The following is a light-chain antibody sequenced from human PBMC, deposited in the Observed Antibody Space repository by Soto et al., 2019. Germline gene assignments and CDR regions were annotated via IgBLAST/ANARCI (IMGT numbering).Light chain of an antibody. J-gene: IGKJ1*01. CDR3: HQYGSSPQT. Sequence: EIVLTQSPGTLSLSPGEVATLSCRASEGVTNSYLAWYQQKPGQAPSLLIYGASSRATGIPDRFSGSGSRTEFTLTVDRLEPEDFAVYYCHQYGSSPQTFGRGTRVEIK. CDR1: EGVTNSY. CDR2: GAS. V-gene: IGKV3-20*01.